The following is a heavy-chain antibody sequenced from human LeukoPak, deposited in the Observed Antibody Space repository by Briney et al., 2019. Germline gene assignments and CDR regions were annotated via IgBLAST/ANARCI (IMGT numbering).Heavy chain of an antibody. D-gene: IGHD3-22*01. Sequence: GGSLRLSCAAAGFTFSNYWMHWVRQAPGEGLVWVSRISSDGSSTSYADSVKGRFTISRDNTKNTLYLQMNSLRAEDTAVYYCARVPPYYYDSSGYLNWGQGTLVTVSS. J-gene: IGHJ4*02. CDR2: ISSDGSST. CDR3: ARVPPYYYDSSGYLN. V-gene: IGHV3-74*01. CDR1: GFTFSNYW.